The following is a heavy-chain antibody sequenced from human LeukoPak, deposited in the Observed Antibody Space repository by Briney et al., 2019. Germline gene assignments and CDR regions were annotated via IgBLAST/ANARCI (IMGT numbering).Heavy chain of an antibody. CDR3: AKDLSRLYYYGMDV. CDR1: GFTFSSYA. V-gene: IGHV3-30*04. CDR2: ISYDGSNK. J-gene: IGHJ6*02. Sequence: GSLRLSCAASGFTFSSYAMHWVRQAPGKGLEGVAVISYDGSNKYYADSVKGRFTISRDNSKNTLYLQMNSLRAEDTAVYYCAKDLSRLYYYGMDVWGQGTTVAVSS.